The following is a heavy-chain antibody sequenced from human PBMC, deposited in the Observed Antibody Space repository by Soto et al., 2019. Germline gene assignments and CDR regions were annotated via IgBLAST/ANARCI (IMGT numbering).Heavy chain of an antibody. CDR3: ARGGSSSSYYFDY. J-gene: IGHJ4*02. Sequence: ASVKVSCKASGYTFTGYYMHWVRQAPGQGLEWMGWINPNSGGTNYAQKFQGWVTMTRDTSISTAYMELSRLRSDDTAVYYCARGGSSSSYYFDYWGQGTLVIVSS. V-gene: IGHV1-2*04. CDR2: INPNSGGT. CDR1: GYTFTGYY. D-gene: IGHD6-6*01.